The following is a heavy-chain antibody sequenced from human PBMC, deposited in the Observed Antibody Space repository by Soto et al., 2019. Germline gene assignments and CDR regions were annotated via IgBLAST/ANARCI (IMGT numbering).Heavy chain of an antibody. CDR3: ERGRGGGVIEY. V-gene: IGHV4-34*01. CDR2: INHSGST. Sequence: QVQLQQWGAGLLKPSATLSLTCAGYGGAFSVYYWSWIRQPPGKGLSWIGEINHSGSTNYNPSLKSRVTISVDTSSKQVSLRLSSVTAADTAVYDSERGRGGGVIEYWGQGTLVTVSS. CDR1: GGAFSVYY. D-gene: IGHD3-16*02. J-gene: IGHJ4*02.